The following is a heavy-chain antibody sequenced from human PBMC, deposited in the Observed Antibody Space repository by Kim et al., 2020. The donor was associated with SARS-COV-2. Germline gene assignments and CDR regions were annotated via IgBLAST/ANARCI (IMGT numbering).Heavy chain of an antibody. CDR3: ARDGPSHVVVVAATMDY. Sequence: ASVKVSCKASGYTFTSYYMHWVRQAPGQGLEWMGIINPSGGSTRYAQKFQGRVTMTRDTSTSTVYMELSSLRSEDTAVYYCARDGPSHVVVVAATMDYWGQGTLVTVSS. CDR2: INPSGGST. J-gene: IGHJ4*02. D-gene: IGHD2-15*01. CDR1: GYTFTSYY. V-gene: IGHV1-46*01.